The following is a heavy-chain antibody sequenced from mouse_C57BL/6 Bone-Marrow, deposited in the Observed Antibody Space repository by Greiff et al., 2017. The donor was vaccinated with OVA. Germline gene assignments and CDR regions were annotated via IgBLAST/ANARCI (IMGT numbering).Heavy chain of an antibody. CDR2: INPGCGGT. J-gene: IGHJ2*01. Sequence: QVQLQQSGAELVRPGTSVKVSCKASGYAFTHYLIEWVKQRPGQGLEWIGVINPGCGGTNYNEKFQGKATLTADKSASTSYMQLTSLTSEDSAVYFVAKPIYYGTLYYFDYWGQGTTLTVSS. CDR1: GYAFTHYL. D-gene: IGHD2-1*01. V-gene: IGHV1-54*01. CDR3: AKPIYYGTLYYFDY.